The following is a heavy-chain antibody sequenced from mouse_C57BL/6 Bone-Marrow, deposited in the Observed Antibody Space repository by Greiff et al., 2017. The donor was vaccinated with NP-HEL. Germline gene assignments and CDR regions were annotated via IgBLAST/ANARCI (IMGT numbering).Heavy chain of an antibody. CDR1: GFSLTSYG. CDR3: ARNREDYWYFDV. J-gene: IGHJ1*03. V-gene: IGHV2-2*01. CDR2: IWSGGST. Sequence: VKLVESGPGLVQPSQSLSITCTVSGFSLTSYGVHWVRQSPGKGLEWLGVIWSGGSTDYNAAFISRLSISNENSKNKVFFKMNSLHADDTAIYYCARNREDYWYFDVWGTGTTVTVSS.